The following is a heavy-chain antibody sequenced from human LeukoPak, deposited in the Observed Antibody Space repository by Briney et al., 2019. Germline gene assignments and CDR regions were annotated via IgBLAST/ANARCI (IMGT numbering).Heavy chain of an antibody. D-gene: IGHD2-2*03. Sequence: GGSLRLSCVTSGFAFSDYEMNWVRQGPGKGLEWVSYIRSSGSTTYYADSVQGRFTIPRDNAKDSLYLQMNSLKAEDTAVYYCASGPRDSTGYCSRGTCSPTYEVWGHGTLVTVSS. CDR2: IRSSGSTT. J-gene: IGHJ4*01. CDR1: GFAFSDYE. CDR3: ASGPRDSTGYCSRGTCSPTYEV. V-gene: IGHV3-48*03.